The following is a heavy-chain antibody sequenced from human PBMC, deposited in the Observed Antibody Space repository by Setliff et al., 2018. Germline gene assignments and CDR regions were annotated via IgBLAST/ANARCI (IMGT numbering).Heavy chain of an antibody. CDR1: GGSFSGYY. Sequence: SETLSLTCAVYGGSFSGYYWSWIRQPPGKGLEWIGEINHSGSTNYNPSLKSRVTISVDTSMNQFSLKLSSVTAADTAVYYCARAGIAAPFDYWGQGTLVTVSS. CDR3: ARAGIAAPFDY. V-gene: IGHV4-34*01. CDR2: INHSGST. J-gene: IGHJ4*02. D-gene: IGHD6-13*01.